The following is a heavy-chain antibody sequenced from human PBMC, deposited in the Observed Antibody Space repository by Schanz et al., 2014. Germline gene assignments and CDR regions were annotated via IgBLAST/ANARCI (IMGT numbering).Heavy chain of an antibody. CDR1: GFTFSDYY. CDR2: ISAGGTNT. V-gene: IGHV3-23*04. D-gene: IGHD3-22*01. CDR3: AKIRYDSSGYYLPYYGMDV. Sequence: VHLVESGGGLVKPGGSLRLSCAASGFTFSDYYMSWIRQAPGKGLEWVSSISAGGTNTYYADSVKGRFTLSRDNSKNTLYLQMNSLIVEDTAVYYCAKIRYDSSGYYLPYYGMDVWGQGTTVIVSS. J-gene: IGHJ6*02.